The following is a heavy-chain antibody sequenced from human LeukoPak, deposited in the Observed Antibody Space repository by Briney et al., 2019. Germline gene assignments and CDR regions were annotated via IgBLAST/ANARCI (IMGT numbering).Heavy chain of an antibody. J-gene: IGHJ4*02. D-gene: IGHD6-6*01. CDR3: ARSLRGAAHHFDY. V-gene: IGHV4-39*01. CDR2: IYYSGNT. CDR1: GSSISGSSYY. Sequence: SETLSLTCTVSGSSISGSSYYWGWIRQPPGKGLEWIGSIYYSGNTFYNLSLKSRVTISVDTPKNQFSLKLSSVTAADTAVYYCARSLRGAAHHFDYWGQGTLVTVSS.